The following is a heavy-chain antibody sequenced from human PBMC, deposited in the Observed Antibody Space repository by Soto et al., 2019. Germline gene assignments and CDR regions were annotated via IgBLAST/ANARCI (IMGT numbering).Heavy chain of an antibody. CDR3: AREESYGGNQPYFDY. J-gene: IGHJ4*02. Sequence: QVQLQESGPGLVKPSETLSLTCTVSGGSISSYYWSWIRQPPGKGLEWIGYIYYSGSTNYNPSLKSRVTISVDTSKNQFSLKLSSVTAADTAVYYCAREESYGGNQPYFDYWGQGTLVTVSS. CDR2: IYYSGST. CDR1: GGSISSYY. V-gene: IGHV4-59*01. D-gene: IGHD4-17*01.